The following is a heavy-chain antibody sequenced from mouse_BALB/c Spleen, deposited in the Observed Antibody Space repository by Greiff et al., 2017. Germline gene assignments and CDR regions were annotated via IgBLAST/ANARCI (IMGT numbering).Heavy chain of an antibody. CDR2: IDPETGGT. CDR1: GYTFTDYE. V-gene: IGHV1-15*01. J-gene: IGHJ2*01. CDR3: TRGGVYSYFDY. D-gene: IGHD2-1*01. Sequence: VQLQQSGAELVRPGASVTLSCKASGYTFTDYEMHWVKQTPVHGLEWIGAIDPETGGTAYNQKFKGKATLTADKSSSTAYMELRSLTSEDSAVYYCTRGGVYSYFDYWGQGTTLTVSS.